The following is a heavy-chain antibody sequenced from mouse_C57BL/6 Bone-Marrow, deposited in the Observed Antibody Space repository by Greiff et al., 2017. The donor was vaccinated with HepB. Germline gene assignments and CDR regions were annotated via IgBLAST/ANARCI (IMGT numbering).Heavy chain of an antibody. CDR2: IDPENGDT. V-gene: IGHV14-4*01. Sequence: VQLQQSGAELVRPGASVKLSCTASGFNIKDDYMNWVKQRPEQGLEWIGWIDPENGDTEYASKFQGKATITADTSSNTAYLQLSSLTSEDTAVYSCTPYSGDYFDYWGQGTTLTVSS. J-gene: IGHJ2*01. CDR1: GFNIKDDY. CDR3: TPYSGDYFDY. D-gene: IGHD1-1*01.